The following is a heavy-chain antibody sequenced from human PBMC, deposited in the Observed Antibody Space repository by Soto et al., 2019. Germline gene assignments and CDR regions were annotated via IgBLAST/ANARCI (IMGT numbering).Heavy chain of an antibody. CDR1: GGSISGAY. Sequence: PSATLSLTCSVSGGSISGAYWSCIRQSPGKGLEWLVYVYYTGSTNYSHSLRSRVTISVDTSKNEFSLKLSSVTAADTAVYFCARSVAVPGAHIGYWGQGTQVT. J-gene: IGHJ4*02. D-gene: IGHD6-19*01. CDR3: ARSVAVPGAHIGY. CDR2: VYYTGST. V-gene: IGHV4-59*01.